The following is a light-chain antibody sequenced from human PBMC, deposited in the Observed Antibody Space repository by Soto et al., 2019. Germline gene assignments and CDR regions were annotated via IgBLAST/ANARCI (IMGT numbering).Light chain of an antibody. V-gene: IGKV1-39*01. Sequence: SQMTQSPSTLSGSVGDRVTITCRASETIARYLNWYQQKPGKAPNLLIYAASTLKSGFPSRFSGTGSGTDFTLTISRLQPEDFATYYCQQTYNPPRTFGQGTKVDIK. J-gene: IGKJ1*01. CDR1: ETIARY. CDR2: AAS. CDR3: QQTYNPPRT.